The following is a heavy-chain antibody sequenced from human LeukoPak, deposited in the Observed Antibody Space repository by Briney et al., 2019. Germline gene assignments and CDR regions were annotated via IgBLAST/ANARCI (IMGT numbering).Heavy chain of an antibody. CDR1: GYTFTGYY. J-gene: IGHJ6*02. V-gene: IGHV1-2*02. Sequence: ASVKVSCKASGYTFTGYYIHWVRQAPGQGLEWMGWINPNSGGTNYAQKFQGRVTMTRDTSISTAYMELSRLRSDDTAVYYCARPVRAIGVYYYYYYGMDVWGQGTTVTVSS. CDR3: ARPVRAIGVYYYYYYGMDV. CDR2: INPNSGGT. D-gene: IGHD4-17*01.